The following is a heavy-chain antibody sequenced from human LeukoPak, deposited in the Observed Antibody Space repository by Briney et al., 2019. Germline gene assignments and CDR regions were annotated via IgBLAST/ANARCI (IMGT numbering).Heavy chain of an antibody. Sequence: GESLKISCKGSGYSFNYWIAWVRQLPGKGLEWMGIIFPGDSDTRYSPSFQGQVTISVDKSITTAYLQWSSLKASDTAIYYCARQDGAAKYYFDHWGQGTLVAVSP. J-gene: IGHJ4*02. CDR1: GYSFNYW. CDR2: IFPGDSDT. D-gene: IGHD5-24*01. CDR3: ARQDGAAKYYFDH. V-gene: IGHV5-51*01.